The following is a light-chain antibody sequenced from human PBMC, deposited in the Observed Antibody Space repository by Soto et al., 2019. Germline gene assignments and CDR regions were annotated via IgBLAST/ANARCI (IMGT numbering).Light chain of an antibody. V-gene: IGLV2-8*01. CDR2: EVS. CDR3: SSYAGSNNLV. CDR1: SSDVGGYND. Sequence: QSVLTQPPSASGSPGQSVTISCTGTSSDVGGYNDVSWYQQHPGKPPKLMIYEVSKRPSGVPDRFSGSKSGNTASLTVSGLQAEEEADYYCSSYAGSNNLVFGGGTKLTVL. J-gene: IGLJ2*01.